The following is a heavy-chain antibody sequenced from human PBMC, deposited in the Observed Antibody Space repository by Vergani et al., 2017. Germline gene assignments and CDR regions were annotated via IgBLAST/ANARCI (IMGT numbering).Heavy chain of an antibody. CDR3: ARDAAHNLYWYFDL. CDR2: ISSSSSYI. J-gene: IGHJ2*01. Sequence: QVQPVESGGGLVKPGGSLRLSCAASGFTFSDYYMSWIRQAPGKGLEWVSSISSSSSYIYYADSVKGRFTISRDNAKNSLYLQMNSLRAEDTAVYYCARDAAHNLYWYFDLWGRGTLVTVSS. CDR1: GFTFSDYY. V-gene: IGHV3-11*06.